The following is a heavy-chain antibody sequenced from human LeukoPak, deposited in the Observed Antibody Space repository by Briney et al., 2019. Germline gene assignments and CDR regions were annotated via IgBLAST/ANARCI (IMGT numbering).Heavy chain of an antibody. CDR3: ASPGRRYFDWLLHFDY. Sequence: PSETLSLTCTVSGGSISSSSYYWGWIRQPPGKGLEWIGSIYYSGSTYYNPSLKSRVTISVDTSKNQFSLKLSSVTAADTAVYYCASPGRRYFDWLLHFDYWGQGTLVTVSS. J-gene: IGHJ4*02. V-gene: IGHV4-39*01. CDR1: GGSISSSSYY. D-gene: IGHD3-9*01. CDR2: IYYSGST.